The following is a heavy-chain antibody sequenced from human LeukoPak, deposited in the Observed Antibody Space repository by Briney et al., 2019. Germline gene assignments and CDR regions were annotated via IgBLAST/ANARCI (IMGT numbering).Heavy chain of an antibody. Sequence: PGGSLRLSCAASGFTFSTFWMSWVRQAPGKGLEWVANIKQDGSEKYYVDSMKGRFTVSRDNAKSSLYLQMDSLRAEDTAVYYCARGGTFVSDYWGQGILVTVSS. V-gene: IGHV3-7*01. D-gene: IGHD1-1*01. J-gene: IGHJ4*02. CDR2: IKQDGSEK. CDR3: ARGGTFVSDY. CDR1: GFTFSTFW.